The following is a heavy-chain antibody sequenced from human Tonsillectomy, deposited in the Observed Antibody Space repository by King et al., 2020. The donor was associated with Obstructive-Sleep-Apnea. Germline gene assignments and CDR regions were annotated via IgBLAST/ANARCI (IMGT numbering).Heavy chain of an antibody. D-gene: IGHD6-13*01. CDR3: VTLGLAAAGTTF. Sequence: VQLVQSGGGLVQPGGSLRLSCSGSGFTFSNHAMHWVRQAPGKGLEYVSAISRYGGSTYYADSVKGRFTISRDNSKNTLYLQMSNLRAEDTAVYYCVTLGLAAAGTTFWGQGTLVTVSS. CDR2: ISRYGGST. CDR1: GFTFSNHA. J-gene: IGHJ4*02. V-gene: IGHV3-64D*06.